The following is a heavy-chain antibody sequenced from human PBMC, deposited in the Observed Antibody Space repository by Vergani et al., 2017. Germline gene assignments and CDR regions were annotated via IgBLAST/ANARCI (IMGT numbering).Heavy chain of an antibody. V-gene: IGHV3-30*03. D-gene: IGHD4-17*01. CDR3: ARGASGDYVSSFDY. Sequence: QVQLVESGGGVVQPGRSLRLSCAASGFTFSSYGMHWVRQAPGKGLEWVADISYDGSIKYYADSVKGRFTISRDNSKNTLYLQMNSLRAEDTAVYYCARGASGDYVSSFDYWGQGTLVTVSS. CDR1: GFTFSSYG. J-gene: IGHJ4*02. CDR2: ISYDGSIK.